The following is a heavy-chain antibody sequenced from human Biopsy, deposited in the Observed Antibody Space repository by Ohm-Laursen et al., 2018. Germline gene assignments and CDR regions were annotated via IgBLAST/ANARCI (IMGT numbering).Heavy chain of an antibody. Sequence: SLRLSCAASGFTFSSHAMSWVRQAPGEGPECVSVINGSGGSTYYADPVKGRFTISRDNSRNTLYLQMNSLRADDTAMYYRARDLYDFCGGCPFDPWGQGTLVTVSP. J-gene: IGHJ5*02. CDR2: INGSGGST. CDR3: ARDLYDFCGGCPFDP. CDR1: GFTFSSHA. V-gene: IGHV3-23*01. D-gene: IGHD3-3*01.